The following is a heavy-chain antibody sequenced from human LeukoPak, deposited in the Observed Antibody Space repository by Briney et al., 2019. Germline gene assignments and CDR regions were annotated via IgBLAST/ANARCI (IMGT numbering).Heavy chain of an antibody. V-gene: IGHV6-1*01. CDR2: TYYSCKWYN. D-gene: IGHD6-13*01. CDR3: GRDIGAAIGH. CDR1: GDSVSSYSAG. Sequence: SQTLSLTCAISGDSVSSYSAGWNWIRQSPSRGLEWLGRTYYSCKWYNDYALSVRSRITISPDTSKNQVSLQLKSVTPDDTAFYYCGRDIGAAIGHWGQGTLVTVSS. J-gene: IGHJ4*02.